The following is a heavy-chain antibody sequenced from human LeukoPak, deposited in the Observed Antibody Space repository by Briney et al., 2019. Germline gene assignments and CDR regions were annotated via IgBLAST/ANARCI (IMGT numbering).Heavy chain of an antibody. CDR3: ARDGSSLGYCSSTSCQGAFDI. CDR1: GFTFSSYS. CDR2: ISSSSSYI. J-gene: IGHJ3*02. V-gene: IGHV3-21*01. Sequence: GGSLRLSCAASGFTFSSYSMNWVRQAPGKGLEWVSSISSSSSYIYYADSVKGRFTISRDNAKNSLYLQMNSLGAEDTAVYYCARDGSSLGYCSSTSCQGAFDIWGQGTMVTVSS. D-gene: IGHD2-2*01.